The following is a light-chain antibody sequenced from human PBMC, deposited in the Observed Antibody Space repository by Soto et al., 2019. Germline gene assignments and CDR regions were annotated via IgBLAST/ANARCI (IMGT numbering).Light chain of an antibody. J-gene: IGKJ4*01. Sequence: DIQMTQSPSSLSASLGDRVTITCRASQSISSFLNWYQQKSGKAPKLLIYNGSTLQSGVPSRFSGSGSGTEYSLTISSLQPEDFATYYCQQLSRYPLTFGGGTKVDIK. CDR3: QQLSRYPLT. CDR2: NGS. V-gene: IGKV1-39*01. CDR1: QSISSF.